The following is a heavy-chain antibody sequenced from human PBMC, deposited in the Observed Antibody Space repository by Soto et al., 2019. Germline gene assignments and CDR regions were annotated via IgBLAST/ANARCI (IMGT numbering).Heavy chain of an antibody. Sequence: ASVKVSCKASGYSFTSYGISWVRQAPGQGLEWMGWISAYNGNTNYAQKLQGRVTMTTDTSTSTAYMELRSLRSDDTAVYYCARDMDSYGIYYFDYWGQGTLVTVSS. CDR3: ARDMDSYGIYYFDY. V-gene: IGHV1-18*01. CDR2: ISAYNGNT. D-gene: IGHD5-18*01. J-gene: IGHJ4*02. CDR1: GYSFTSYG.